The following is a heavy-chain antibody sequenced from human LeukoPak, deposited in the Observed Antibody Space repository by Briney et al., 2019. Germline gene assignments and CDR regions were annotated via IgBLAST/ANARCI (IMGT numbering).Heavy chain of an antibody. Sequence: SETLSLTCTVSGGSISSYYWSWIRQPPGKGLEWIGYIYYSGSTYYNPSLKSRVTISVDTSKNQFSLKLSSVTAADTAVYYCARDPTTSRDGDYWGQGTLVTVSS. CDR1: GGSISSYY. D-gene: IGHD1-26*01. J-gene: IGHJ4*02. V-gene: IGHV4-59*12. CDR3: ARDPTTSRDGDY. CDR2: IYYSGST.